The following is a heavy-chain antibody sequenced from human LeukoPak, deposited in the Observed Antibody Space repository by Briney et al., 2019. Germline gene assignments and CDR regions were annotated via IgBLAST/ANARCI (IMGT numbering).Heavy chain of an antibody. CDR3: ASRIGYCSGGSCYRRAFDI. V-gene: IGHV3-48*01. Sequence: GGSLRLSCAASGFTFSSYSMNWVRQAPGKGLEWVSYISSSSSTIYYADSVKGRFTIFRDNAKNSLYLQMNSLRAEDTAVYYCASRIGYCSGGSCYRRAFDIWGQGTMVTVSS. J-gene: IGHJ3*02. D-gene: IGHD2-15*01. CDR1: GFTFSSYS. CDR2: ISSSSSTI.